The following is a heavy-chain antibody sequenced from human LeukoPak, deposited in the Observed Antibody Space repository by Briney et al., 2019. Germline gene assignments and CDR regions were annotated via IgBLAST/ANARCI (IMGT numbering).Heavy chain of an antibody. J-gene: IGHJ6*02. Sequence: SETVSLTCTVSGGSISSYYWSWIRQPPGKGLEWIGYIYNSGSNNYNPSLKGRVTISVNTSKNQFYLKLSSVTAADTAVYYCARLRTAAYYYGMDVWGQGTTVTV. V-gene: IGHV4-59*08. CDR2: IYNSGSN. CDR1: GGSISSYY. CDR3: ARLRTAAYYYGMDV.